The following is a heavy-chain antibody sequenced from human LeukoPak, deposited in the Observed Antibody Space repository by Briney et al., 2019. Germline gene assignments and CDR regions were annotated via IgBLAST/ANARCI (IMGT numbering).Heavy chain of an antibody. J-gene: IGHJ3*02. CDR3: ASPGKGSRSRAGAFDI. CDR2: ISGSGGST. CDR1: GFTFSSYA. Sequence: GGSLRLSCAASGFTFSSYAMSWVRQAPGKGLEWVSAISGSGGSTYYADSVKGRFTISRDNSKNTLYLQMNSLRAEDTAVYYCASPGKGSRSRAGAFDIWGQGTMVTVSS. D-gene: IGHD1-26*01. V-gene: IGHV3-23*01.